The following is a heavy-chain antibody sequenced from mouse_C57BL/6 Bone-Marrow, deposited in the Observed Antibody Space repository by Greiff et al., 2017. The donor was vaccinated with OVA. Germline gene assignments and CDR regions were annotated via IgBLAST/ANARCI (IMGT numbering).Heavy chain of an antibody. CDR3: AGGYYGSSYAWFAY. Sequence: VQLQQSVAELVRPGASVKLSCTASGFNIKNTYMHWVKQRPEQGLEWIGRIDPANGNTKYAPEFQGKATITAATSSNAAYLQLSSLTSEDTAIYYCAGGYYGSSYAWFAYWGQGTLVTVSA. CDR2: IDPANGNT. CDR1: GFNIKNTY. V-gene: IGHV14-3*01. D-gene: IGHD1-1*01. J-gene: IGHJ3*01.